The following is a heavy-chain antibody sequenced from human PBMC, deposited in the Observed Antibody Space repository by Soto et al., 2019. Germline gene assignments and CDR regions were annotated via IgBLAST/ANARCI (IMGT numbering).Heavy chain of an antibody. CDR3: ARMYSSSWYGDWFDP. V-gene: IGHV3-7*02. CDR2: IKQDGSEK. CDR1: GFTFSSYW. Sequence: ESGGGLVQPGGSLRLSCAASGFTFSSYWMTWVRQTPGKGLEWVANIKQDGSEKYYVDSVKGRFTISRDNAKNSLYLQMNSLRAEDTAVYYCARMYSSSWYGDWFDPWGQGTLVTVSS. J-gene: IGHJ5*02. D-gene: IGHD6-13*01.